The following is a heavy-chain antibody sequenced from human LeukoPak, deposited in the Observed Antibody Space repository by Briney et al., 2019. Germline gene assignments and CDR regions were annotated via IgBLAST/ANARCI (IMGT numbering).Heavy chain of an antibody. Sequence: GASLRLSCAASGCTFSSYAMSWVRQAPGKGLEWVSAISGSGGSTYYADSVKGRFTISRDNSKNTLYLQMNSLRAEDTAVYYCAKGDYGGTPNWFDPWGQGTLVTVSS. CDR3: AKGDYGGTPNWFDP. CDR2: ISGSGGST. D-gene: IGHD4-23*01. J-gene: IGHJ5*02. V-gene: IGHV3-23*01. CDR1: GCTFSSYA.